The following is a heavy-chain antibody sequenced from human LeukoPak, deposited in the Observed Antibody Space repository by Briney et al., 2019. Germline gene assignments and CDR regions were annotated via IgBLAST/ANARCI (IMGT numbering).Heavy chain of an antibody. CDR1: GYTFTGYY. V-gene: IGHV1-2*06. J-gene: IGHJ3*02. CDR3: ARVGRYCSGGSCYQDAFDI. D-gene: IGHD2-15*01. Sequence: GASVKLSCKASGYTFTGYYMHWVRQAPGQGLEWMGRINPNSGGTNYAQKFQGRVTMTRDTSISTAYMELSRLRSDDTAVYYCARVGRYCSGGSCYQDAFDIWGQGTMVTVSS. CDR2: INPNSGGT.